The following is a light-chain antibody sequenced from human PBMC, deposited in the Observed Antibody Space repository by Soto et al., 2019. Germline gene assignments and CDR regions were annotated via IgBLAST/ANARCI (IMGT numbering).Light chain of an antibody. Sequence: QSALTQPRSVSGSPGQSVTISCTGTSSDVGGYNFVSWYQQHPGEAPKLMIYDVSKRPSGVPDRFSGSKSGNTASLTISGLQAKDEADYYCCSYADVVLFGGGTQLTVL. CDR2: DVS. V-gene: IGLV2-11*01. CDR1: SSDVGGYNF. J-gene: IGLJ2*01. CDR3: CSYADVVL.